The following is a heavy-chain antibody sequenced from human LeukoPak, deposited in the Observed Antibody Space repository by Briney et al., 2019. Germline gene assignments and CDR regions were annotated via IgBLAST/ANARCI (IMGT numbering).Heavy chain of an antibody. D-gene: IGHD3-10*01. Sequence: KPSETLSLTCTVSGGSISSYYWSWIRQPAGKGLEWIGRIYTSGSTNYNPSLKSRVTMSVDTSKNQFSLKLSSVTAADTAVYYCARERRDGSGSFIDYWGQGTLVTVSS. CDR1: GGSISSYY. J-gene: IGHJ4*02. CDR3: ARERRDGSGSFIDY. CDR2: IYTSGST. V-gene: IGHV4-4*07.